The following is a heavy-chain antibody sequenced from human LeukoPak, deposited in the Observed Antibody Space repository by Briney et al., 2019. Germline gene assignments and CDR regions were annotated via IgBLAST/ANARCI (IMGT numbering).Heavy chain of an antibody. CDR1: GFTFSSYA. Sequence: GGSPRLSCAASGFTFSSYAMHWVRQAPGKGLEWVAVISYDGSNKYYADSVKGRFTISRDNSKNTLYLQMNSLRAEDTAVYYCARDGGEEPVDYWGQGTLVTVSS. CDR2: ISYDGSNK. D-gene: IGHD1-14*01. J-gene: IGHJ4*02. CDR3: ARDGGEEPVDY. V-gene: IGHV3-30-3*01.